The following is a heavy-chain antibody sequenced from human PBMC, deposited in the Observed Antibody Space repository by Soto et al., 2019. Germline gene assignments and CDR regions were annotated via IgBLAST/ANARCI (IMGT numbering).Heavy chain of an antibody. V-gene: IGHV4-34*01. CDR3: ARAQGYSSSWYNY. CDR2: INHSGST. D-gene: IGHD6-13*01. Sequence: PSETLSLTCAVYGGSFSGYYWSWIRQPPGKGLEWIGEINHSGSTNYNPSLKSRVTISVDTSKNQFSLKLSSVAAADTAVYYCARAQGYSSSWYNYWGQGTLVTAPQ. J-gene: IGHJ4*02. CDR1: GGSFSGYY.